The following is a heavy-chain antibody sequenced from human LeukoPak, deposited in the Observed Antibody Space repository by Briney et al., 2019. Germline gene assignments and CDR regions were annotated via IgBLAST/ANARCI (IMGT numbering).Heavy chain of an antibody. CDR1: GYTFTNYG. V-gene: IGHV1-18*01. CDR3: ARTIDYGDYGYN. J-gene: IGHJ4*02. D-gene: IGHD4-17*01. CDR2: ISAYNGNT. Sequence: ASVKVSCKASGYTFTNYGISWVRQAPGQGLEWMGWISAYNGNTNYAQKLQGGVTLTTDTSTSTAYMELRSLRSDDTAVYFCARTIDYGDYGYNWGQGTLVTVSS.